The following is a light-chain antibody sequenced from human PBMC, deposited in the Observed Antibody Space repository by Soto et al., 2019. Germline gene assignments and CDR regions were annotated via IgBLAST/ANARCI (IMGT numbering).Light chain of an antibody. V-gene: IGLV1-44*01. J-gene: IGLJ1*01. CDR2: SNS. CDR3: AAWDYSLNGYV. Sequence: QSVLTQPPSASGTPGQRVTISCSGSSSNIGSNTVNWYQQLPGTAPKLLIYSNSQRPSGVPDRFSGSKSGTSATLAISGPEAEDEADYYCAAWDYSLNGYVFGTGTKLTVL. CDR1: SSNIGSNT.